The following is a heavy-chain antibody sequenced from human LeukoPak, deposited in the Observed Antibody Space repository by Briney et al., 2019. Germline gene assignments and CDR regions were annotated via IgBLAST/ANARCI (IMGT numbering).Heavy chain of an antibody. CDR1: GGSISSYY. Sequence: PSGTLSLTCTVSGGSISSYYWSWIREPAGKGLEWIGRIYTSGSTNYNPSLKSRVTMSVDTSKNQFSLKLSSVTAADTAVYYCARDTQWLLHFDYWGQRTLVTVSS. V-gene: IGHV4-4*07. J-gene: IGHJ4*02. CDR3: ARDTQWLLHFDY. CDR2: IYTSGST. D-gene: IGHD6-19*01.